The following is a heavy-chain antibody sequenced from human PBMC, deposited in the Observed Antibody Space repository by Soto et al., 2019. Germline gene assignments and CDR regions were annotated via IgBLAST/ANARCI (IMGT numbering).Heavy chain of an antibody. J-gene: IGHJ4*02. D-gene: IGHD5-12*01. V-gene: IGHV1-69*06. CDR2: IIPIFGTA. CDR3: ARRADGYNWSLDY. Sequence: VRQAPGQGLEWMGGIIPIFGTANYAQKFQGRVTITADKSTSTAYMELSSLRSEDTAVYYCARRADGYNWSLDYWGQGTLVTVSS.